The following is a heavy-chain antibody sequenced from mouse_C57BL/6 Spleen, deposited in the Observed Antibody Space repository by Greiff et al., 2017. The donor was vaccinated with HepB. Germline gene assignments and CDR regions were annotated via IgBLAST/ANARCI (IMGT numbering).Heavy chain of an antibody. CDR3: ARSTGRVYAMDY. D-gene: IGHD4-1*02. CDR2: ISYDGSN. CDR1: GYSITSGYY. Sequence: VQLKQSGPGLVKPSQSLSLTCSVTGYSITSGYYWNWIRQFPGNKLEWMGYISYDGSNNYNPSLKNRISITRDTSKNQFFLKLNSVTTEDTATYYCARSTGRVYAMDYWGQGTSVTVSS. V-gene: IGHV3-6*01. J-gene: IGHJ4*01.